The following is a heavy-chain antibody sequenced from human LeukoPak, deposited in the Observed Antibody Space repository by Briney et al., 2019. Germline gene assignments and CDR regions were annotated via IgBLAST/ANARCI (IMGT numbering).Heavy chain of an antibody. CDR2: INAGNGNT. CDR3: ASGDGYSADFDY. Sequence: GASVKVSCKAYGYTFTSYAMHWVRQAPGQRLEWMGWINAGNGNTKYSQEFQGRVTITRDTSASTAYMELSSLRSEDTAVYYCASGDGYSADFDYWGQGTLVTVSS. J-gene: IGHJ4*02. D-gene: IGHD5-24*01. CDR1: GYTFTSYA. V-gene: IGHV1-3*03.